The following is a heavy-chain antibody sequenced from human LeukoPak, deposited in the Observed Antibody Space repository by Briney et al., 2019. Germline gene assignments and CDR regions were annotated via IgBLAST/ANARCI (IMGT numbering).Heavy chain of an antibody. CDR3: ARALRKIVVVITRNYYFDY. J-gene: IGHJ4*02. Sequence: GASVKVSCKASGYTFTSYDINWVRQATGQGLEWMGWMNPNSGNTGYAQKFQGRVTMTRNTSISTAYMELSSLRSEDTAVYYCARALRKIVVVITRNYYFDYWGQGTLVTVSS. CDR1: GYTFTSYD. D-gene: IGHD3-22*01. V-gene: IGHV1-8*01. CDR2: MNPNSGNT.